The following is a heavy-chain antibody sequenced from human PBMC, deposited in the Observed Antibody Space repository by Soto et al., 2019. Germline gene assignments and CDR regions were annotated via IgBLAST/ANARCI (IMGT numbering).Heavy chain of an antibody. J-gene: IGHJ4*02. D-gene: IGHD5-12*01. CDR2: ISSSSSYT. CDR3: ARDHHRYSGYDYVDY. Sequence: GESLKISCAASGFTFSDYYMSWTRQAPGKGLEWVSYISSSSSYTNYADSVKGRFTISRDNAKNSLYLQMNSLRAEDTAVYYCARDHHRYSGYDYVDYWGQGTLVTVSS. V-gene: IGHV3-11*05. CDR1: GFTFSDYY.